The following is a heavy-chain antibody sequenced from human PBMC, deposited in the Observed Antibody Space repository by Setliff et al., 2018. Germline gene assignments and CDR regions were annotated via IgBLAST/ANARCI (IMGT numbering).Heavy chain of an antibody. CDR1: GASVSSHY. J-gene: IGHJ6*03. CDR2: ISYSGIT. Sequence: SETLSLTCNVSGASVSSHYWDWIRQPPGKGLEWIGFISYSGITTYNVSLKSRVSISVDTSKNQFSLKLSSVTAADTAVYYCARVVGYDFWSGYYIYYYYYMDVWGKGTTVTVSS. D-gene: IGHD3-3*01. V-gene: IGHV4-59*02. CDR3: ARVVGYDFWSGYYIYYYYYMDV.